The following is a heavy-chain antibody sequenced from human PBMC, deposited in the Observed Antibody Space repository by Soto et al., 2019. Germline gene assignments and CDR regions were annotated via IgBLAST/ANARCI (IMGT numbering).Heavy chain of an antibody. Sequence: SETLSLTCAVSGGSTSSGGYSWSWIRQPPGKGLEWIGYIYHSGSTYYNPSLKSRVTISVDRSKNQFSLKLSSVTAADTAVYYCARGVLMFLRFLSPPGAFDIWGQGTMVTVSS. V-gene: IGHV4-30-2*01. D-gene: IGHD3-3*01. CDR2: IYHSGST. J-gene: IGHJ3*02. CDR1: GGSTSSGGYS. CDR3: ARGVLMFLRFLSPPGAFDI.